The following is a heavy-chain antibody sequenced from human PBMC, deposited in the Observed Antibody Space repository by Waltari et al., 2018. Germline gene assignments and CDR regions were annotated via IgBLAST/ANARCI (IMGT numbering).Heavy chain of an antibody. D-gene: IGHD2-8*01. CDR3: ARAYCINGVCYSGYYFDY. V-gene: IGHV1-3*01. CDR1: GYTFTGYT. J-gene: IGHJ4*02. CDR2: INADNGNT. Sequence: QVQLVQSGAEVKKPGASVKVTCKASGYTFTGYTIHWVRQAPGQGLEWMGWINADNGNTKYSQKFQGRVNITRDTSANTADMELSSLRSEDTAVYYCARAYCINGVCYSGYYFDYWGQGTLVTVSS.